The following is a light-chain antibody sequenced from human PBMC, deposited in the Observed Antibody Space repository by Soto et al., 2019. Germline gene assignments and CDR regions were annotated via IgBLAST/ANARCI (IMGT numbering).Light chain of an antibody. CDR1: HSIIETET. CDR3: ATWDNSLRRLV. CDR2: INT. J-gene: IGLJ2*01. V-gene: IGLV1-44*01. Sequence: QSVLSQPPSASGTPGQRITISCWGTHSIIETETVNWYQHLPGAAPKLLIYINTERPSGVPERFSGSKSGTSASLAISGLRTEDEADYYCATWDNSLRRLVFGGGTKVTVL.